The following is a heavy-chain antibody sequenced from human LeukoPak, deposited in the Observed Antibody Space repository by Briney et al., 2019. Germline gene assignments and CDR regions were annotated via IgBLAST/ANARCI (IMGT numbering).Heavy chain of an antibody. D-gene: IGHD1-26*01. CDR2: LSADNGNT. J-gene: IGHJ4*02. CDR1: GYTVTSYG. Sequence: ASVKVCCKAAGYTVTSYGISWVRQAAGQGLEWRGWLSADNGNTNYAQKLQGRVTMTTDTSTSTAYMELRSLRSDDTAVYCLAVELLVAGLAYWAQGPLLPVSS. CDR3: AVELLVAGLAY. V-gene: IGHV1-18*01.